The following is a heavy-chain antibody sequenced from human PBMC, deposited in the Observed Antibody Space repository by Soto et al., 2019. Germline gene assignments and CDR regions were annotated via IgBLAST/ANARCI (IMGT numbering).Heavy chain of an antibody. D-gene: IGHD1-1*01. CDR1: GFRFSDSA. CDR2: SSGSDGRT. Sequence: EVQILESGGGLAQPGGSLRLSCVASGFRFSDSAMNWVRQAPGQGLEWVSVSSGSDGRTYYGDSVKGRVIISRDNSENTLYLDMHNLRVYDTSVYFWAKSINIPWKNWFDPWGQGTLVTVSS. CDR3: AKSINIPWKNWFDP. V-gene: IGHV3-23*01. J-gene: IGHJ5*02.